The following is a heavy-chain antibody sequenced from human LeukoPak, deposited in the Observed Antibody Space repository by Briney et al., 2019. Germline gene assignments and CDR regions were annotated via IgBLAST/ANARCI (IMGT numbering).Heavy chain of an antibody. CDR3: AKSPATYGSGSYLNDY. CDR1: GFTFSSYA. V-gene: IGHV3-23*01. D-gene: IGHD3-10*01. J-gene: IGHJ4*02. Sequence: GGSLRLSCAASGFTFSSYAMSWVRQAPGRGLEWVSAISGSGGSTYYADSVKGRFTISRDNSKNTLYLQMNSLRAEDTAVYYCAKSPATYGSGSYLNDYWGQGTLVTVSS. CDR2: ISGSGGST.